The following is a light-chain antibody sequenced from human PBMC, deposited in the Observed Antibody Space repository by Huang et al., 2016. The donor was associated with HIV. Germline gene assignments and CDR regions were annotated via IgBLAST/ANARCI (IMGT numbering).Light chain of an antibody. Sequence: EIVMTQSPATLSVSPGERATLSCRASPSVSSNLAWYQQKPGQAPRLLMYGASTRATCIPGRFSGSGSGTEFTLTISSLQSEESAVYYCQQYNNWPPITFGQGTRLEIK. J-gene: IGKJ5*01. CDR2: GAS. CDR1: PSVSSN. CDR3: QQYNNWPPIT. V-gene: IGKV3-15*01.